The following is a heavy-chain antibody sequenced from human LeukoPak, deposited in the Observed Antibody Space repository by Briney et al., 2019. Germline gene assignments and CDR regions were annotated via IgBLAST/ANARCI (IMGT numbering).Heavy chain of an antibody. Sequence: SETLSLTCAVYGGSFSGYYWSWIRQPPGKGLEWIGEINHSGSTNYNPSLKSRVTISVDTSKNQFSLKLSSVTAADTAVYYCARGLRYSSSWYEGNYYYYMDVWGKGTTVTVSS. CDR2: INHSGST. CDR1: GGSFSGYY. D-gene: IGHD6-13*01. V-gene: IGHV4-34*01. J-gene: IGHJ6*03. CDR3: ARGLRYSSSWYEGNYYYYMDV.